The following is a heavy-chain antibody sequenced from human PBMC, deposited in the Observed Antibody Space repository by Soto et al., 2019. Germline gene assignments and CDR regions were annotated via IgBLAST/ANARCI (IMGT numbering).Heavy chain of an antibody. CDR3: ARVKGGTTRRAFDS. Sequence: QVQLQESGPGLVKPSQTLSLTCTVSGDSISSGGYYWSWIRQHPGNGLEWIGYIYDNGGAYYSPSLKGRVVISLDRSENQLSLRLSSVTAAGTAVYYCARVKGGTTRRAFDSWGQGTLVTVSS. CDR1: GDSISSGGYY. CDR2: IYDNGGA. V-gene: IGHV4-31*03. D-gene: IGHD1-7*01. J-gene: IGHJ4*02.